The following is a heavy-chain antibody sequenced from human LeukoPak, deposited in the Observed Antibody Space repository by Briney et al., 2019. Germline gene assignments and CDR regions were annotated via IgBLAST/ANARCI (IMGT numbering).Heavy chain of an antibody. V-gene: IGHV3-23*01. CDR2: ISNSGGST. J-gene: IGHJ4*02. CDR3: AKETSSSFVY. CDR1: GFTFSSYA. D-gene: IGHD6-6*01. Sequence: GGSLRLSCAASGFTFSSYAMNWVRQAPGKGLEWVSGISNSGGSTYYADSVKGRFTISRDNSKNTLYLQMNSLRAEDTAVYYCAKETSSSFVYWVQGTLVTVSS.